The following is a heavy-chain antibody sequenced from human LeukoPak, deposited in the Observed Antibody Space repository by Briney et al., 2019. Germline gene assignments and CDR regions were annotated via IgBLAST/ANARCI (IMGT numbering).Heavy chain of an antibody. Sequence: GGSLRLSCAASGFTFSSYAMHWVRQAPGKGLEWVAVISYDGSNKYYVDSVKGRFTISRDNSKNTLYLQMNSLRAEDTAVYYCARRSVAAIDYWGQGTLVTVSS. D-gene: IGHD2-15*01. J-gene: IGHJ4*02. CDR3: ARRSVAAIDY. CDR1: GFTFSSYA. V-gene: IGHV3-30*04. CDR2: ISYDGSNK.